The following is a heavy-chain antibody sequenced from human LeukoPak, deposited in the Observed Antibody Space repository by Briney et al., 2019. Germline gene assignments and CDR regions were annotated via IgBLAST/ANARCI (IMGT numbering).Heavy chain of an antibody. J-gene: IGHJ4*02. CDR3: ARGVLY. CDR2: IYHSGST. V-gene: IGHV4-38-2*02. CDR1: GYSISSGYY. Sequence: PSETLSLTCTVSGYSISSGYYWGWIRQPPGEGLEYIGSIYHSGSTYYNPSLKSRVTISVDTSKNQFSLKLSSVTAADTAVYYCARGVLYWGQGTLVTVSS. D-gene: IGHD5/OR15-5a*01.